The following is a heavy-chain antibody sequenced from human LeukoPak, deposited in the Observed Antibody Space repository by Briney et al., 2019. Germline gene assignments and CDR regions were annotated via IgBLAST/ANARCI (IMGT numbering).Heavy chain of an antibody. V-gene: IGHV3-23*01. D-gene: IGHD6-19*01. CDR3: AKGVAVTGTSSWFDP. CDR1: GSTFSSYA. Sequence: GGSLRLSCAASGSTFSSYAMSWVRQAPGKGLEWVSAISGSGGSTYYADSVKGRFTISRDNSKNTLYLQMNSLRAEDTAVYYCAKGVAVTGTSSWFDPWGQGTLVTVSS. J-gene: IGHJ5*02. CDR2: ISGSGGST.